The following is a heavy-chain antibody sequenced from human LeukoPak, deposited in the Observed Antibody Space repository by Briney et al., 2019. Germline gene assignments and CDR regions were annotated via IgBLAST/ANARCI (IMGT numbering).Heavy chain of an antibody. CDR2: ISTYNGNT. J-gene: IGHJ4*02. CDR3: ARAPITVAGSALWY. Sequence: ASVKVSCKASGYTFTSYGINWLRQAPGQGLEWMGWISTYNGNTNYAQKLQGRVTMTTDTSTSTAYTELRSLRSDDTAVYYCARAPITVAGSALWYWGQGTLVTVSS. V-gene: IGHV1-18*01. CDR1: GYTFTSYG. D-gene: IGHD6-19*01.